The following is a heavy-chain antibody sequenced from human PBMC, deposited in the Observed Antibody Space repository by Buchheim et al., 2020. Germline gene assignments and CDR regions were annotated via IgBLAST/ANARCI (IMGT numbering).Heavy chain of an antibody. CDR1: GFPFSIYW. V-gene: IGHV3-74*01. J-gene: IGHJ4*02. CDR3: VRDMYGSGDY. Sequence: EVQLVESGGGLVQPGGSLRLSCSAPGFPFSIYWMHWVRQAPGKGLAWVSHINREGTTTKYADSVRGRFTLSRDNGKNTPYLQMNNLRAEDTAVYYCVRDMYGSGDYWGQGTL. CDR2: INREGTTT. D-gene: IGHD3-10*01.